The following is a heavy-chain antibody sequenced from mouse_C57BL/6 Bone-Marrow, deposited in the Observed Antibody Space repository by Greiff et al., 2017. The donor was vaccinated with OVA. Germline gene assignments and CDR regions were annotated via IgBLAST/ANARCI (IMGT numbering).Heavy chain of an antibody. CDR3: RRELAYFDY. J-gene: IGHJ2*01. D-gene: IGHD3-1*01. CDR2: YPGSGNTY. Sequence: VQLQQSGPELVKPGASVKMSCKASGYTFTDYYMHWVKQKPGKGLEWIGEIYPGSGNTYYNEKFKGKATLTADTSSSTAYMQLSSLTSEDSAVYFCARRELAYFDYWGQGTTLTVSS. CDR1: YTFTDYYM. V-gene: IGHV1-83*01.